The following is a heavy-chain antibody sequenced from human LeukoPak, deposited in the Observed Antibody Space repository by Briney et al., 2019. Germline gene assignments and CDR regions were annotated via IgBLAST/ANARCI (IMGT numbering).Heavy chain of an antibody. J-gene: IGHJ5*02. CDR3: ARDSGSSWYYNWFDP. Sequence: GGSLRLSCAASGFTFSSYWMSWVRRAPGKGLEWVANIKQDGSEKYYVDSVKGRFTISRDNAKNSLYLQMNSLRAEDTAVYYCARDSGSSWYYNWFDPWGQGTLVTVSS. V-gene: IGHV3-7*01. CDR2: IKQDGSEK. CDR1: GFTFSSYW. D-gene: IGHD6-13*01.